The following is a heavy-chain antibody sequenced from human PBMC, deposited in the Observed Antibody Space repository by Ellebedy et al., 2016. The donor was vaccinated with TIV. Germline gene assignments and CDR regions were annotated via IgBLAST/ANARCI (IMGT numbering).Heavy chain of an antibody. CDR2: IRSKAYGGTT. J-gene: IGHJ6*02. CDR1: GFTFGDYA. CDR3: TRDRGYYSYYYYGMDV. D-gene: IGHD3-22*01. V-gene: IGHV3-49*03. Sequence: GESLKISCTASGFTFGDYAMSWFRQAPGKGLEWVGFIRSKAYGGTTEYAASVNGRFTISRDDSKSIAYLQMNSLKTEDTAVYYCTRDRGYYSYYYYGMDVWGQGTTVTVSS.